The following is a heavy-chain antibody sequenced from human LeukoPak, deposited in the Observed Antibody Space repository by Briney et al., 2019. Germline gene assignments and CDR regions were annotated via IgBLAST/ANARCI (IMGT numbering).Heavy chain of an antibody. CDR1: GYTSIIYG. D-gene: IGHD1-26*01. CDR2: ISAYTGST. V-gene: IGHV1-18*01. J-gene: IGHJ3*01. CDR3: AHTVGSTGPFHL. Sequence: ASVKVSCKASGYTSIIYGVTWGPQAPGQGFEWMGWISAYTGSTNYAQKLQGRVTMPTDPSTSTAYMDLRSLRSDDTAVYYCAHTVGSTGPFHLWGQGTMVIVSS.